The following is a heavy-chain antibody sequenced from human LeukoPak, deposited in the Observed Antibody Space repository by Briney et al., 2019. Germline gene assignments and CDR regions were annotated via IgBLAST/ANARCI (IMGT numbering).Heavy chain of an antibody. Sequence: GGSLRLSCAASGFTFSRNDMTWVRQAPGKRLEWLSLINGGGNDIHYADSVRGRFTISRDNSKNMIYLQMNSLRAEDTAVYYCVKNGGTFDYWGQGTLVTVSP. CDR2: INGGGNDI. V-gene: IGHV3-23*01. CDR3: VKNGGTFDY. CDR1: GFTFSRND. J-gene: IGHJ4*02. D-gene: IGHD2-8*01.